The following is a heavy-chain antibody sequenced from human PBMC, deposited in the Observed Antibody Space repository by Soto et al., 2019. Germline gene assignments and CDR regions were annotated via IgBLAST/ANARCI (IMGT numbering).Heavy chain of an antibody. J-gene: IGHJ6*02. D-gene: IGHD2-15*01. CDR3: ASVETQRYYYGMDV. V-gene: IGHV1-69*12. CDR2: IIPIFGTA. CDR1: GGTFNSYA. Sequence: QVQLVQSGAEVKNPGSSVKVSCKASGGTFNSYAISWVRQAPGQGLEWMGGIIPIFGTADYAQKFQGRVTITADESTSTAYMELSSLRSEDTAVYYCASVETQRYYYGMDVWGQGTTVTVSS.